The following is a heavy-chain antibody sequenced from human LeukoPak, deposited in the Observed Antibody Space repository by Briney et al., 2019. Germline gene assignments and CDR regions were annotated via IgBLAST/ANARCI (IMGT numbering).Heavy chain of an antibody. CDR2: ISAYNGNT. J-gene: IGHJ5*02. Sequence: ASVKVSCKASGYTFTSYGISWVRRAPGQGLEWMGWISAYNGNTNYAQKLQGRVTMTTDTSTSTAYMELRSLRSDDTAVYYCARDGGEVPAAIRGWFDPWGQGTLVTVSS. V-gene: IGHV1-18*01. CDR1: GYTFTSYG. CDR3: ARDGGEVPAAIRGWFDP. D-gene: IGHD2-2*02.